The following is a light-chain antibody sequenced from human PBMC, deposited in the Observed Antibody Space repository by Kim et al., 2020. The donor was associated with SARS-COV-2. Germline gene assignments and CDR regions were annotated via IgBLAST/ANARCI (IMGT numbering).Light chain of an antibody. CDR2: GAS. CDR1: QSVYSSN. Sequence: VSPGERATPSCRASQSVYSSNLAWYQQKPGQAPRLLIYGASTRATGVPARFSGSESGTEFTLTISSLQSEDFAVYYCQQYNTWPYTFGQGTKLEI. J-gene: IGKJ2*01. CDR3: QQYNTWPYT. V-gene: IGKV3-15*01.